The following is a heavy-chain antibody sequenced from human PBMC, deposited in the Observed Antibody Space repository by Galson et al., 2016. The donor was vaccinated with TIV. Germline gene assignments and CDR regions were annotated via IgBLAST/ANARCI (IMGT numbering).Heavy chain of an antibody. CDR2: ISHDGNNK. D-gene: IGHD1-7*01. J-gene: IGHJ4*02. V-gene: IGHV3-30-3*01. Sequence: SLRLSCAASGFTFDSYTFHWVRQTPGKGLEWVATISHDGNNKDFADSVQGRFTISRDSSKNTVFLQMNSLGLEDTAVYYCTRDVRGNWKYVDYFDYWGQGTLVTVSS. CDR3: TRDVRGNWKYVDYFDY. CDR1: GFTFDSYT.